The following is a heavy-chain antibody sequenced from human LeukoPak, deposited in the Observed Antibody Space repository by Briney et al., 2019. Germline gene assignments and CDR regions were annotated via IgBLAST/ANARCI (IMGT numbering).Heavy chain of an antibody. D-gene: IGHD2-15*01. CDR2: INPNSGGT. J-gene: IGHJ4*02. V-gene: IGHV1-2*02. CDR3: ARGPPVALYYFDY. CDR1: GYTFTSYA. Sequence: ASVKVSCKASGYTFTSYAMNWVRQAPGQGLEWMGWINPNSGGTNYAQKFQGRVTMTRDTSISTAYMELSRLRSDDTAVYYCARGPPVALYYFDYWGQGTLVTVSS.